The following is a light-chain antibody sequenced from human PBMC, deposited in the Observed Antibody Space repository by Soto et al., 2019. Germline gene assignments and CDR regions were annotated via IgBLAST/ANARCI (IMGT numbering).Light chain of an antibody. CDR2: KAS. Sequence: DSQMTQSPSTLSGSVGDRVTISCRASQTISSWLAWYQQKPGKAPKLLIYKASTLKSGVPSRFSGSGSGTEFTLTISSLQPDDFATYYCQKYNSARFTFGPGTKVDI. CDR3: QKYNSARFT. J-gene: IGKJ3*01. V-gene: IGKV1-5*03. CDR1: QTISSW.